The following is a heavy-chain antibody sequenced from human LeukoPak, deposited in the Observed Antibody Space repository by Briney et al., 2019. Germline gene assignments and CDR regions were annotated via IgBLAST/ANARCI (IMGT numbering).Heavy chain of an antibody. CDR1: GYTVTSYG. J-gene: IGHJ4*02. CDR2: ISAYNGNT. Sequence: ASVKVSCKASGYTVTSYGISWVRQSPGQGLEWMGWISAYNGNTNYAQKLQGRVTMTTDTSTSTAYMELRSLRSDDTAVYYCARDRYPMVIPYFDYWGQGTLVTVSS. CDR3: ARDRYPMVIPYFDY. V-gene: IGHV1-18*01. D-gene: IGHD3-22*01.